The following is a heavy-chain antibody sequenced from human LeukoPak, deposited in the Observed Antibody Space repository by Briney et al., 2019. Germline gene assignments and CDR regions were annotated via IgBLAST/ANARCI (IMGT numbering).Heavy chain of an antibody. CDR1: GFIFSDSA. V-gene: IGHV3-73*01. J-gene: IGHJ6*03. D-gene: IGHD3-10*01. Sequence: QTGGSLRLSCAASGFIFSDSAMHWVRQASGKGLEWVGRIRNKANTYATAYAASVKGRFTISRDDSKNTAYLQMNSLKTEDTAVYYCAREVGGRYYYYMDVWGKGTTVTVSS. CDR2: IRNKANTYAT. CDR3: AREVGGRYYYYMDV.